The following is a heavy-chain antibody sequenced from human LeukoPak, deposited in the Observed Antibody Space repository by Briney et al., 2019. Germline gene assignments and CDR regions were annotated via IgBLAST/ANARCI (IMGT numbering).Heavy chain of an antibody. D-gene: IGHD2-15*01. Sequence: GGSMTLSCAASGFTFSEYSMRWDRQAPGKGLEWLSNIRGSGRDTYYTYSVKGRFTISRDNSKNPLYLEMNSLRAEDTAVYYCAKGGYTTWFDPWGQGTLVTVSS. CDR1: GFTFSEYS. CDR2: IRGSGRDT. J-gene: IGHJ5*02. V-gene: IGHV3-23*01. CDR3: AKGGYTTWFDP.